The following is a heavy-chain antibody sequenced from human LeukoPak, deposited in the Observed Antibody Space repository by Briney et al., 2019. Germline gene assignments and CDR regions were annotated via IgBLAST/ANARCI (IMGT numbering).Heavy chain of an antibody. CDR3: TRGVSMTTVVTGVPDAFDI. CDR2: IRTKAYGGTT. J-gene: IGHJ3*02. Sequence: GRPLRLSCTASGFTFGDHAMSWVRQAPGKGLEWVGFIRTKAYGGTTEYAASVKGRFTISRDDFKSIAYLQMNSLKTEDTAVYYCTRGVSMTTVVTGVPDAFDIWGQGTMVTVSS. D-gene: IGHD4-23*01. V-gene: IGHV3-49*04. CDR1: GFTFGDHA.